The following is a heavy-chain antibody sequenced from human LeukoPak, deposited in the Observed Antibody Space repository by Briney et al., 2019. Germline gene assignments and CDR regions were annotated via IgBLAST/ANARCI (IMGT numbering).Heavy chain of an antibody. CDR2: IVLGSGNT. CDR3: AADRSAPGSFYYDSRGPAFGFDI. D-gene: IGHD3-22*01. Sequence: SVKVSCKASGFTFGSSAMQWVRQARGQRLEWIGWIVLGSGNTNYAPKFQDRVTITRDVSSITAYMELNSLSSEDTAVYYCAADRSAPGSFYYDSRGPAFGFDIWGQGTMVTVSS. CDR1: GFTFGSSA. J-gene: IGHJ3*02. V-gene: IGHV1-58*02.